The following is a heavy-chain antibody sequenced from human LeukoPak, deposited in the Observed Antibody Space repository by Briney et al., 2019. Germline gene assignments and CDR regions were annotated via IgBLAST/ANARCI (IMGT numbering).Heavy chain of an antibody. CDR3: ANSVRYGGNSLDY. V-gene: IGHV3-23*01. CDR1: GFTFSSYA. J-gene: IGHJ4*02. D-gene: IGHD4-23*01. Sequence: GGSLRLSCAASGFTFSSYAMSWVRQAPGKGLEWVSAISGSGGSTYYADSVKGRFTISRDNSKNTLYLQMNSLRAEDTAVYYCANSVRYGGNSLDYWGQGTLVTVSS. CDR2: ISGSGGST.